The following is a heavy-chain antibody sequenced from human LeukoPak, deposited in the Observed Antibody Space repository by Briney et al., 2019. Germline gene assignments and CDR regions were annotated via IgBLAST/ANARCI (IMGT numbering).Heavy chain of an antibody. CDR2: IIPIFGTA. V-gene: IGHV1-69*05. CDR3: ARRGGPYCSSTSCYNYYYYMDV. J-gene: IGHJ6*03. CDR1: GGTFSSYA. Sequence: ASVKVSCKASGGTFSSYAISWVRQAPGQGLEWMGGIIPIFGTANYAQKFQGRVTITTDESTSTDYIELSSLRSEDTAVYYCARRGGPYCSSTSCYNYYYYMDVWGKGTTVTVSS. D-gene: IGHD2-2*01.